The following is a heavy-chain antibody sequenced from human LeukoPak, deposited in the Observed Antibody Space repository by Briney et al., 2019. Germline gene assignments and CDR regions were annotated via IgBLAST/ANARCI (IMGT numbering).Heavy chain of an antibody. CDR1: GGSISSSNYY. D-gene: IGHD2-2*01. CDR3: ARHRIPDALASAFGC. CDR2: IYYSGST. Sequence: SETLSLTCTVSGGSISSSNYYWDWIRQPPGKGLEWIGAIYYSGSTNHNPSLKSRVTISIDMSKNQFSLKLTSVTAADTAIYYCARHRIPDALASAFGCWGQGTLVTVSS. J-gene: IGHJ4*02. V-gene: IGHV4-39*01.